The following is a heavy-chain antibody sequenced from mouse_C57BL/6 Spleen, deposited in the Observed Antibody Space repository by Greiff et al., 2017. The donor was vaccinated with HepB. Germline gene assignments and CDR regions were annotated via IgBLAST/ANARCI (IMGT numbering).Heavy chain of an antibody. CDR3: ASPLYFDY. CDR1: GYTFTSYW. Sequence: QVQLQQPGAELVKPGASVKLSCKASGYTFTSYWMQWVKQRPGQGLEWIGEIDPSDSYTNYNQKFKGKATLTVDTSSSTAYMQLSSLTSEDSAVYYCASPLYFDYWGQGTTLTVSS. V-gene: IGHV1-50*01. CDR2: IDPSDSYT. J-gene: IGHJ2*01.